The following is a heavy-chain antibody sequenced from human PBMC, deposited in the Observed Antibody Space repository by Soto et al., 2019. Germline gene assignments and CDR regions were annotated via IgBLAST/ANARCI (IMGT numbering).Heavy chain of an antibody. CDR3: ARGSHCSSTSCQYGYYYYGMDV. CDR1: GGSIISGGYY. Sequence: SETLSLTCTFSGGSIISGGYYWSWIRQHPGKGLEWIGYIYYSGSTYYNPSLKSRVTISVDTSKNQFSLKLSSVTAADTAVYYCARGSHCSSTSCQYGYYYYGMDVWGQGTTVTVSS. J-gene: IGHJ6*02. CDR2: IYYSGST. V-gene: IGHV4-31*03. D-gene: IGHD2-2*01.